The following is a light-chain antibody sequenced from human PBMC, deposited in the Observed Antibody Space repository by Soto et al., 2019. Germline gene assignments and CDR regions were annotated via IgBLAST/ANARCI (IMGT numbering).Light chain of an antibody. Sequence: DIVMTQSPLSLPVTPGEPASISCRSSQSLLHLNGSNYLDWYLQRQGQSPQLLICLGSNRASGVPDRFSGSGSGTDFTLEISRVEAEDVGVYYCMQALETPRTFGQGTKLEIK. J-gene: IGKJ2*01. V-gene: IGKV2-28*01. CDR1: QSLLHLNGSNY. CDR2: LGS. CDR3: MQALETPRT.